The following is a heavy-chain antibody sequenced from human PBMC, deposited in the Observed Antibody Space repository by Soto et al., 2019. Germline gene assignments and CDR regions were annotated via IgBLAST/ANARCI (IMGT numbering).Heavy chain of an antibody. CDR2: ICSSGSN. CDR3: ARGAIAAQAFDP. CDR1: TGSISTYY. J-gene: IGHJ5*02. Sequence: PPGTRSLTCSVSTGSISTYYWSWIRRHPGKGLGRIGCICSSGSNNYNPSLKRRATPSGDTSKNQFPLKLNSVTAADTAVYYCARGAIAAQAFDPWGQGTLVTVAS. D-gene: IGHD6-13*01. V-gene: IGHV4-59*01.